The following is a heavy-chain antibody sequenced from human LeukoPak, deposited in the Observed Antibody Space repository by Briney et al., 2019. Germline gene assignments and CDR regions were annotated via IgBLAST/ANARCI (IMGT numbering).Heavy chain of an antibody. Sequence: ASVKVSCKASGGTFSSHAISWVRQAPGQGLEWMGGIIPIFGTANYAQKFQGRVTITADESTSTAYMELSSLRSEDTAVYYCARGVVVIPRGNWFDPWGQGTLVTVSS. V-gene: IGHV1-69*13. CDR2: IIPIFGTA. J-gene: IGHJ5*02. CDR1: GGTFSSHA. CDR3: ARGVVVIPRGNWFDP. D-gene: IGHD3-22*01.